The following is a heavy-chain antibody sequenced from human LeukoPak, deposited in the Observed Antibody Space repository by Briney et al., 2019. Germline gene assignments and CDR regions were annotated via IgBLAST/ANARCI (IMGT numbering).Heavy chain of an antibody. V-gene: IGHV4-28*01. CDR2: TFYAGST. J-gene: IGHJ4*02. CDR1: GYSISSNHW. D-gene: IGHD3-3*02. CDR3: ARIGPILGAAWVDY. Sequence: SETLSHTCAVSGYSISSNHWWGWIRQPPGKGLEWIGYTFYAGSTYYNPSLKSRVTMSVDTSKNQFSLRLSSVTAVDTAVYYCARIGPILGAAWVDYWGQGTLVSVSS.